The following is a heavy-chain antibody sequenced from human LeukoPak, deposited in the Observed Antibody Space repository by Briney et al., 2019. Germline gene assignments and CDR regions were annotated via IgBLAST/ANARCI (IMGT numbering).Heavy chain of an antibody. CDR2: ISYIGNT. CDR1: GFSMSSSGYY. D-gene: IGHD3-10*01. J-gene: IGHJ2*01. V-gene: IGHV4-39*01. CDR3: ARRPWFWDLSIWYFDL. Sequence: SDTLSLTCIVSGFSMSSSGYYWGWIRQPPGKGLEWIGTISYIGNTFDNPSLQSRVTMSIDTAKSQFSLKLTSVTAADTAVYYCARRPWFWDLSIWYFDLWGRGTLVSVSS.